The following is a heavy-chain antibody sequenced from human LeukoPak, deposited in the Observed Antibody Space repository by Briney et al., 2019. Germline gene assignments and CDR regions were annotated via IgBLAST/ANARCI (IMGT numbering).Heavy chain of an antibody. Sequence: PGRSLRLSCAASGFTFSSYGMHWVRQAPGKGLEWVAVIWYDGSNKYYADSVKGRFTISRDNSKNTLYLQMNSLRAEDTAVYYCARGMYYDFWSGYYTSYYYGMDVWGQGTTVTVSS. CDR2: IWYDGSNK. CDR1: GFTFSSYG. J-gene: IGHJ6*02. V-gene: IGHV3-33*01. D-gene: IGHD3-3*01. CDR3: ARGMYYDFWSGYYTSYYYGMDV.